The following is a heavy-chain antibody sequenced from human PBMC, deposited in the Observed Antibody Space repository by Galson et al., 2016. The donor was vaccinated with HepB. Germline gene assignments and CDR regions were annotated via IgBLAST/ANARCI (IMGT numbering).Heavy chain of an antibody. D-gene: IGHD3-10*01. CDR3: AKWNRGSGSDSFPY. J-gene: IGHJ4*02. V-gene: IGHV3-23*01. CDR1: GFTFSGYG. CDR2: ISGNGVNT. Sequence: SLRLSCAASGFTFSGYGMSWVRQAPGKGLEWVSTISGNGVNTYYADSVKGRFTISRDNSNNTVFLQVNSVRAEDTAVYYCAKWNRGSGSDSFPYWGQGILVTVSS.